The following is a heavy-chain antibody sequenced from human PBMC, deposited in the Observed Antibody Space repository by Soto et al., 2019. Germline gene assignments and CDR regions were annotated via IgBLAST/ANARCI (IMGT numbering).Heavy chain of an antibody. J-gene: IGHJ6*02. CDR2: INNDGSIT. Sequence: EVQLVESGGGLVQPGGSLRLSCAASGFAFSSHWMHWVRQAPGKGLVWVSRINNDGSITTNTDSVKGRFTISRDNAKNTLFLETNSLRVEDTAVYYCARDPYHYSYYGLDVWGQGTTVIVSS. CDR3: ARDPYHYSYYGLDV. CDR1: GFAFSSHW. V-gene: IGHV3-74*01.